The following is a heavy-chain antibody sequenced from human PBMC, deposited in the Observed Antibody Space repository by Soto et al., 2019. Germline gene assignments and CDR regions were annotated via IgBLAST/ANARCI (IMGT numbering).Heavy chain of an antibody. CDR1: GFTVSSNY. CDR3: ASEPHLRAGFDY. Sequence: PGGSLRLSCAASGFTVSSNYMSWVRQAPGKGLEWVSVIYSGGSTYYADSVKGRFTISRDNSKNTLYLQMNSLRAEDTAGYYCASEPHLRAGFDYWGQGTLVTVSS. CDR2: IYSGGST. J-gene: IGHJ4*02. V-gene: IGHV3-53*01.